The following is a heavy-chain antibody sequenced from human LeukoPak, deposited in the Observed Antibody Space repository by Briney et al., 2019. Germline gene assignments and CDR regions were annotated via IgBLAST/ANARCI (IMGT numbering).Heavy chain of an antibody. CDR3: AKGEHYYDSGGSAFGF. J-gene: IGHJ4*02. Sequence: GGSLRLSCAASGFTFDDYAMHWVRQAPGKGLEWVSGISWNSGSIGYADSVKGRFTISRDNAKNSLYLQMNSLRAEDKALYYCAKGEHYYDSGGSAFGFWGQGTLVTVSS. CDR1: GFTFDDYA. D-gene: IGHD3-22*01. V-gene: IGHV3-9*01. CDR2: ISWNSGSI.